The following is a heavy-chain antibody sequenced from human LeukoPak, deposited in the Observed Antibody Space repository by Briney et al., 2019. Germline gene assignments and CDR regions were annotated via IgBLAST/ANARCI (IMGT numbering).Heavy chain of an antibody. CDR2: IIPIFGTA. CDR1: GGTFSSNT. V-gene: IGHV1-69*13. CDR3: ARDRSPAPGRSYGRGHFDY. D-gene: IGHD5-18*01. J-gene: IGHJ4*02. Sequence: SVKVSCKASGGTFSSNTISWVRQAPGQGLECMGGIIPIFGTANYAQKFQGRVTITADESTSTAYMELSRLTSDDTAVYYCARDRSPAPGRSYGRGHFDYWGQGTLVTVSS.